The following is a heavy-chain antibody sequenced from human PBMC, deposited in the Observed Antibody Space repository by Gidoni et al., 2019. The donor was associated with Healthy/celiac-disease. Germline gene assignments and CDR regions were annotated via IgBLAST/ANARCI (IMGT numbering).Heavy chain of an antibody. Sequence: QVQLQESGPGLVKPSQTLSLTCTVSGGSISSGGYYWSWILQHPGKGLEWVGYIYYRGRTYYNPSLKSRVTISVDTSKNQFSLKLSSVTAADTAVYYCARGRESSGWPLRYWGQGTLVTVSS. D-gene: IGHD6-19*01. CDR3: ARGRESSGWPLRY. J-gene: IGHJ4*02. CDR2: IYYRGRT. V-gene: IGHV4-31*03. CDR1: GGSISSGGYY.